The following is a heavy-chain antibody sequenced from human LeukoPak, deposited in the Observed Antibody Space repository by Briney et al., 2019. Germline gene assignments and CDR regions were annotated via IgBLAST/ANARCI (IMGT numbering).Heavy chain of an antibody. CDR2: IDTSGSAM. CDR3: ARAREGYYFDY. CDR1: GFTFSDNY. J-gene: IGHJ4*02. D-gene: IGHD3-10*01. V-gene: IGHV3-11*04. Sequence: GGSLRLSCAASGFTFSDNYMIWIRQAPGKGLEWVSYIDTSGSAMYYAVPVKGRFTISRDNARNSLYLQMNSLRAEDTAVYYCARAREGYYFDYWGQGTLVTVSS.